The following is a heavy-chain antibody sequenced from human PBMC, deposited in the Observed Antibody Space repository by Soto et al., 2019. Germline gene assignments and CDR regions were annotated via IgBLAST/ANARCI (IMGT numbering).Heavy chain of an antibody. J-gene: IGHJ6*03. D-gene: IGHD6-13*01. CDR1: GGSISSYY. CDR2: IYYSGST. Sequence: QVQLQESGPGLVKPSETLSLTCTVSGGSISSYYWSWIRQPPGKGLEWIAYIYYSGSTNYNPSLKSRVTISVDTSKNQFSLRLSSVTAADTAVYYCARESGIASAATYNYMDVWGKGTTVTVSS. V-gene: IGHV4-59*01. CDR3: ARESGIASAATYNYMDV.